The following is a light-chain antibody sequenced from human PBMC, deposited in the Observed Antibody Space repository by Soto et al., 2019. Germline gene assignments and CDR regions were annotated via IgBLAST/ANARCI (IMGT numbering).Light chain of an antibody. V-gene: IGLV2-14*01. J-gene: IGLJ1*01. CDR1: SSDVGGYNY. CDR3: SSYTTSNTRQVV. Sequence: QSGLTQPASVSGSSGQSITFSCTETSSDVGGYNYVSWYQQHPGKAPRFVIYDVTNRPSGVSNRFSGSKSGNTASLTISGLQAEDEADYYCSSYTTSNTRQVVFGTGTKVTVL. CDR2: DVT.